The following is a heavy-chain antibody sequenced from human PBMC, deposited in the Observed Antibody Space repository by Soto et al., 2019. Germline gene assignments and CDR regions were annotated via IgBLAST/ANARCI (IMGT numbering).Heavy chain of an antibody. CDR2: INPNSGGT. CDR3: ARDSRDGYNSFDY. Sequence: ASVKVSCKASGYTFTGYYMHWVRQAPGQGLEWMGWINPNSGGTNYVQKFQGRVTMTRDTSISTAYMELSRLRSDDTAVYYCARDSRDGYNSFDYWGQGTLVTVS. J-gene: IGHJ4*02. CDR1: GYTFTGYY. V-gene: IGHV1-2*02. D-gene: IGHD5-12*01.